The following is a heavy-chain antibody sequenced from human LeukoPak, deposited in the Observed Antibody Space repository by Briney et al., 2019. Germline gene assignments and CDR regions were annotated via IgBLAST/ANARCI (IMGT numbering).Heavy chain of an antibody. CDR3: AKSRSGSANWALQIFDN. Sequence: GGSLRLSCAASGFTFNNYAMNWVRQAPGKGLEWVAVISYDGSNIYYADYVKGRFTISRDNSNNSLFVQMNSLRAEDTAVYFCAKSRSGSANWALQIFDNWGQGTLVTVSS. CDR1: GFTFNNYA. D-gene: IGHD1-1*01. J-gene: IGHJ4*02. CDR2: ISYDGSNI. V-gene: IGHV3-30-3*02.